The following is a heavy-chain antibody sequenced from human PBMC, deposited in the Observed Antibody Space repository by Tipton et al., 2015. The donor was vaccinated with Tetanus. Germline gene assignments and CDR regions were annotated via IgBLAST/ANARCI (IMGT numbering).Heavy chain of an antibody. CDR2: IYYSGST. CDR3: ARHKDYYFYVMDV. J-gene: IGHJ6*02. Sequence: TLSLTCTVSGGSISSSSYYWGWIRQPPGKGLEWIGSIYYSGSTYYNPSLKSRVTISVDTSKNQFSLGLNPVTAADTAVYYCARHKDYYFYVMDVWGQGTTVTVSS. V-gene: IGHV4-39*01. CDR1: GGSISSSSYY.